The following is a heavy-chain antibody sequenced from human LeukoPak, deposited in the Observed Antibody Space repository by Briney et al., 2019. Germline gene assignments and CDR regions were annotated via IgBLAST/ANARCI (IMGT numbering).Heavy chain of an antibody. CDR1: GGSISSSSYY. CDR2: IYYSGST. D-gene: IGHD6-6*01. J-gene: IGHJ5*02. CDR3: ARGIAARPPFDP. Sequence: SETLSLTCTVSGGSISSSSYYWGWIRRPPGKGLEWIGSIYYSGSTYYNPSLKSRVTISVDTSKNQFSLKLSSVTAADTAVYYCARGIAARPPFDPWGQGTLVTVSS. V-gene: IGHV4-39*01.